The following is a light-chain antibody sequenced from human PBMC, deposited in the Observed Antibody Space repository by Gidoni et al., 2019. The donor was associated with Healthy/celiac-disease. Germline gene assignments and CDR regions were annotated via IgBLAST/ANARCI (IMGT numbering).Light chain of an antibody. CDR2: GAS. CDR3: QQYNNGLT. Sequence: EIVMTQSPATLSVSPGERATLSCRASQSVSSNFAWYQQKPGQAPRLLIYGASTRATGIPARFSGSGSGTEFTLTISSLQSEDFAVYYCQQYNNGLTFGGGTTVEIK. CDR1: QSVSSN. J-gene: IGKJ4*01. V-gene: IGKV3-15*01.